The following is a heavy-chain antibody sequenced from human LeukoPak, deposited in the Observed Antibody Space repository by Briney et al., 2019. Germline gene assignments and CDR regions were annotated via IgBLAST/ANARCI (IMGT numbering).Heavy chain of an antibody. V-gene: IGHV4-59*11. D-gene: IGHD2-2*01. CDR1: GGSLSSHY. J-gene: IGHJ4*02. CDR2: IHDTGST. Sequence: SETLSLTCSVSGGSLSSHYWSWIRQPPGKGLELIGHIHDTGSTFYNPSLRGRFTISLETSNNQFSLKLTSMTAADTAVYYCARFSSGCSTSSCYLTYWGQGTLVTVS. CDR3: ARFSSGCSTSSCYLTY.